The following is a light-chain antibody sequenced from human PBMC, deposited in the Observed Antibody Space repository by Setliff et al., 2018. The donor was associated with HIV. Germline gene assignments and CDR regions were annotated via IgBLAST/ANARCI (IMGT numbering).Light chain of an antibody. Sequence: QSVLSQPASVSGSPGQSITISCTGTPSDVGGFTLVSWYQKYPDRVPKLIIYDVSKRPSRVSDRFSGSKSANTASLTISGLQAEDEADYYCLSYTGSDTFVFGSGTKVTDL. CDR2: DVS. V-gene: IGLV2-23*02. CDR1: PSDVGGFTL. CDR3: LSYTGSDTFV. J-gene: IGLJ1*01.